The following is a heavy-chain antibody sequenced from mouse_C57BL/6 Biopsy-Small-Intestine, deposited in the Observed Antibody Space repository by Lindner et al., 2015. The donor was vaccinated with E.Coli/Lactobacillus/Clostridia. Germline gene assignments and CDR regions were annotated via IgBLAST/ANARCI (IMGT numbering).Heavy chain of an antibody. CDR3: ARFGYVGNF. J-gene: IGHJ2*01. V-gene: IGHV1-26*01. D-gene: IGHD1-1*02. CDR2: INPDTGNT. Sequence: VQLQESGPELVKPGASVKISCKASGYTFTDYYMNWVKQSHGKSLDWIGIINPDTGNTTYNQNFKGKATLIVDKSSSTAYMELRSLTSEDSAVYYCARFGYVGNFWGQGTPLTVSS. CDR1: GYTFTDYY.